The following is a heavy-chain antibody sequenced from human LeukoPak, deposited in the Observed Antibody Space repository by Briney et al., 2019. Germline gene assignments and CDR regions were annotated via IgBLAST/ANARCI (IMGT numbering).Heavy chain of an antibody. J-gene: IGHJ2*01. Sequence: PSETLSLTCAVYGGSFSGYYWSWIRQPPGKGLEWIGEINHSGSTNYNPSLKSRVTISVDKSKNQFSLKLSSVTAADTAVYYCARGRSGGSYRLNDWYFDLWGRGTLVTVSS. CDR2: INHSGST. CDR3: ARGRSGGSYRLNDWYFDL. CDR1: GGSFSGYY. D-gene: IGHD2-15*01. V-gene: IGHV4-34*01.